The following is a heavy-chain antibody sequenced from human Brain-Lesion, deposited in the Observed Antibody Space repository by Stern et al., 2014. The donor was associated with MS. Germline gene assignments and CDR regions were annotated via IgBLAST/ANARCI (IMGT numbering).Heavy chain of an antibody. CDR2: IKQDGSEK. J-gene: IGHJ4*02. V-gene: IGHV3-7*01. D-gene: IGHD3-22*01. CDR1: GVTFSSSW. CDR3: ARRQGGYFDTTGHDY. Sequence: VQLVESGGGLVQPGGSLRLCCAASGVTFSSSWMSWVRQAPGKGLEWVANIKQDGSEKYYLGSVKGRFIISRDNAKNSLYLQMHSLRAEDTAVYYCARRQGGYFDTTGHDYWGQGTLVTVSS.